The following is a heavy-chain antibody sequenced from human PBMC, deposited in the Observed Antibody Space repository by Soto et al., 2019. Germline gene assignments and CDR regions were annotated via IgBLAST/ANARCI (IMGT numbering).Heavy chain of an antibody. Sequence: QVQLVQSGAEVKKPGSSVKVSCKASGGTFSSYTISWVRQAPGQGLEWMGRIIPNLGIANYAQKFQGRVTITADKSTSTAYMELSSLRSEDTAVYYCAREARNYDILTGEEYFDLWGRGTLVTVSS. J-gene: IGHJ2*01. D-gene: IGHD3-9*01. CDR2: IIPNLGIA. CDR1: GGTFSSYT. CDR3: AREARNYDILTGEEYFDL. V-gene: IGHV1-69*08.